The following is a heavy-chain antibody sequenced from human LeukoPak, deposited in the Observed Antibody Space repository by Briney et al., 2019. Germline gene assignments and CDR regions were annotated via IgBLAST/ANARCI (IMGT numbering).Heavy chain of an antibody. CDR3: ARTPIFGVVIDYYYYMDV. CDR2: IYTSGST. D-gene: IGHD3-3*01. V-gene: IGHV4-4*07. J-gene: IGHJ6*03. CDR1: GGSISSYY. Sequence: SETLSLTCTVSGGSISSYYWSWIRQPAGKGLEWIGRIYTSGSTNYNPSLKSRVTMSVDTSKNQSSLKLSSVTAADTAVDYCARTPIFGVVIDYYYYMDVWGKGTTVTVSS.